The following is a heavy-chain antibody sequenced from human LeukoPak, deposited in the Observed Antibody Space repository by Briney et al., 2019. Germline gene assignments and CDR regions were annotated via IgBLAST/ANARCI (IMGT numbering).Heavy chain of an antibody. CDR1: GITFSSYS. Sequence: PGGSLRLSCAASGITFSSYSFSWVRQAPGKGLEWLSAISGDGVATLHADSVKGRFTISRDNSKNTLYLQMNSLRAEDSAVYYCAKRTAEKQQLVGAFDIWGQGTLVTVSS. J-gene: IGHJ3*02. D-gene: IGHD6-13*01. CDR3: AKRTAEKQQLVGAFDI. V-gene: IGHV3-23*01. CDR2: ISGDGVAT.